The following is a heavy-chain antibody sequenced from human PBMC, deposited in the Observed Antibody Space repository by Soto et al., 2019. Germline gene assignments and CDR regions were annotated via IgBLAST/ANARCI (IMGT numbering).Heavy chain of an antibody. CDR2: ISAYNGST. D-gene: IGHD1-26*01. CDR1: GYTFTSYG. V-gene: IGHV1-18*01. Sequence: ASVKVSCKASGYTFTSYGISWVRQAPGQGLEWMGWISAYNGSTNYAQKLQGRVTMTTDTSTSTAYMELRSLRSDDTAVYYRARDSGSYSGYYGMDVCGQGTTVTVSS. CDR3: ARDSGSYSGYYGMDV. J-gene: IGHJ6*02.